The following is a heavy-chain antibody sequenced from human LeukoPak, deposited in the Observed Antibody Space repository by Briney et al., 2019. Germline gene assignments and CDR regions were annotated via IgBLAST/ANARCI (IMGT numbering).Heavy chain of an antibody. D-gene: IGHD4-17*01. CDR2: ISYDGSNK. CDR1: GFTFSSYA. CDR3: VAGNYGDPFDY. V-gene: IGHV3-30-3*01. Sequence: PGGSLRLSCAASGFTFSSYAMHWVRQAPGKGLEWVAVISYDGSNKYYADSVKGRFTISRDNSKNTLYLQMNSLRAEDTAVYYCVAGNYGDPFDYWGQGTLVTVSS. J-gene: IGHJ4*02.